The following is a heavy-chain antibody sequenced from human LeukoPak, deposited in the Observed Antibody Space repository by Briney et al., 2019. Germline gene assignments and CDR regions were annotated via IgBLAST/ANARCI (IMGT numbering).Heavy chain of an antibody. CDR1: GGSISSGGYS. D-gene: IGHD3-3*01. V-gene: IGHV4-30-2*01. J-gene: IGHJ3*02. CDR2: IYHSGST. CDR3: ARHSDFWSGHDAFDI. Sequence: SETLSLTCAVSGGSISSGGYSWSWIRQPPGKGLEWIGYIYHSGSTYYNPSLKSRVTISVDRSKNQFSLKLSSVTAADTAVYYCARHSDFWSGHDAFDIWGQGTMVTVSS.